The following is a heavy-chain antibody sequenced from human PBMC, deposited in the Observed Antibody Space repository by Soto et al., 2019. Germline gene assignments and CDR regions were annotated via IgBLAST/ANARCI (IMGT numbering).Heavy chain of an antibody. CDR3: ATDGGRHSGGIDY. V-gene: IGHV1-69*01. Sequence: QVQLVQSGAEVKKPGSSVKVSCKASGGTFSRYSINWVRHAPGQGLEWMGENIPIFGTANYAQKFQGRVTITADESTSPDYMELGSLRSEDTAVYYCATDGGRHSGGIDYWGQGTLVTVSS. CDR1: GGTFSRYS. J-gene: IGHJ4*02. CDR2: NIPIFGTA. D-gene: IGHD1-26*01.